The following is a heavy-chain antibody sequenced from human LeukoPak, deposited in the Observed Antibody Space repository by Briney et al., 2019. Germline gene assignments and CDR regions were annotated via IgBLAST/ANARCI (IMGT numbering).Heavy chain of an antibody. CDR3: ARHLYSSGWSDY. CDR2: IYYSGST. V-gene: IGHV4-59*08. D-gene: IGHD6-19*01. CDR1: GGSISSYY. Sequence: PSETLSLTCTVSGGSISSYYWSWIRQPPGKGLEWIGYIYYSGSTNYNPSLKSRVTISVDTSKNQFSLKLSSVTAADTAVYCCARHLYSSGWSDYWGQGTLVTVSS. J-gene: IGHJ4*02.